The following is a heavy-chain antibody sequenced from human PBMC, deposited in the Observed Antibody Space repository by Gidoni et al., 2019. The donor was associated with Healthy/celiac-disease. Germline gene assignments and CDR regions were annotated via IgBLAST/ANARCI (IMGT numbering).Heavy chain of an antibody. V-gene: IGHV1-69*04. Sequence: QVQLVHSGAEVKKPGSSVKVSCKASGGTFSSYTISWVRQAPGQGLEWMGRIIPILGIANYAQKFQGRVTITADKSTSTAYMELSSLRSEDTAVYYCAREACSGGSCEPFDYWGQGTLVTVSS. CDR3: AREACSGGSCEPFDY. D-gene: IGHD2-15*01. J-gene: IGHJ4*02. CDR1: GGTFSSYT. CDR2: IIPILGIA.